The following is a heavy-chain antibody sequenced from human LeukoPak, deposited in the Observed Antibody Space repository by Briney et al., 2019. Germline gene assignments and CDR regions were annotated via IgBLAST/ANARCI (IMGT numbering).Heavy chain of an antibody. D-gene: IGHD3-10*01. Sequence: GASLQISCNGSGYGFTNYWIGWVRQMPGKGLEWMGIIYPGDSDTRYRPSFQGQVTISADKSISTAYLQWSSLTASDTAMYYCARLHGLGSFFGYWGQGTLLTVSS. J-gene: IGHJ4*02. CDR1: GYGFTNYW. V-gene: IGHV5-51*01. CDR3: ARLHGLGSFFGY. CDR2: IYPGDSDT.